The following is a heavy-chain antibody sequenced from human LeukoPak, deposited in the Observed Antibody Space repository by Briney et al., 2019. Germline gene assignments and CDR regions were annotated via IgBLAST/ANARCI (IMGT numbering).Heavy chain of an antibody. V-gene: IGHV4-59*01. J-gene: IGHJ4*02. D-gene: IGHD6-25*01. CDR3: AKTMSGSSAPD. CDR2: FYYSGST. CDR1: GGSIKNCY. Sequence: MASETLSLTCTVSGGSIKNCYWSWIRQPPGEGLEWIGYFYYSGSTNYNPSLKSRVTISVDTSKNQFSLKLNSVTTADTAVYYCAKTMSGSSAPDWGQGTLVTVSS.